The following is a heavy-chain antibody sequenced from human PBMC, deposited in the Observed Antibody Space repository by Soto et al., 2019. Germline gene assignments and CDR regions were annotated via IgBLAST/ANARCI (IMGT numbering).Heavy chain of an antibody. Sequence: TSETLSLTCTVSGGSISSSSYYWGWIRQPPGKGLEWIGSIYYSGSTYYNPSLKSRVTISVDTSKNQFSLKLSSVTAADTAVYYCARQGVKYQLLPPYYYGMDVWGQGTTVTVSS. CDR2: IYYSGST. CDR3: ARQGVKYQLLPPYYYGMDV. V-gene: IGHV4-39*01. D-gene: IGHD2-2*01. CDR1: GGSISSSSYY. J-gene: IGHJ6*02.